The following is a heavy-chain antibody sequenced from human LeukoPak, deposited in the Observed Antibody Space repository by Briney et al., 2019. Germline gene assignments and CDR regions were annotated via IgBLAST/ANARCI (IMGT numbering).Heavy chain of an antibody. J-gene: IGHJ4*02. CDR1: GFTFSSYG. D-gene: IGHD1-26*01. CDR3: AKDLGSGSYQQHTGCDY. V-gene: IGHV3-30*18. CDR2: ISYDGSNK. Sequence: PGGSLRLSCAASGFTFSSYGMHWVRQAPGKGLEWVAVISYDGSNKYYADSVKGRFTISRDNSKNTLYLQMNSLRAEDTAVYYCAKDLGSGSYQQHTGCDYWGQGTLVTVSS.